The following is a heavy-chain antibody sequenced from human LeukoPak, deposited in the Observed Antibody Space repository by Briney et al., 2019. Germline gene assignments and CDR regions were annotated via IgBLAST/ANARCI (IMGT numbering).Heavy chain of an antibody. Sequence: SETLSLTCTVSGGSVSSSAYYWGWIRQPPEKGLEWIGNIYYSGSTYYNPSLKSRVTISVDTSKNQFSLKLSSVTAADTAVYYCARGGYCSGGSCYYYMDVWGKGTTVTVSS. V-gene: IGHV4-39*07. J-gene: IGHJ6*03. CDR2: IYYSGST. D-gene: IGHD2-15*01. CDR3: ARGGYCSGGSCYYYMDV. CDR1: GGSVSSSAYY.